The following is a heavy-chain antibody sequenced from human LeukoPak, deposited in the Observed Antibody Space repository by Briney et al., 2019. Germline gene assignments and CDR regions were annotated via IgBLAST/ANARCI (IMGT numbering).Heavy chain of an antibody. V-gene: IGHV4-59*06. CDR2: IYYSGST. CDR3: ARALPYYYDSSGYYYGLVYFDY. Sequence: SETLSLTCTVSGGSISSYYWSWIRQHPGKGLEWIGYIYYSGSTYYNPSLKSRVTISVDTSKNQFSLKLSSVTAADTAVYYCARALPYYYDSSGYYYGLVYFDYWGQGTLVTVSS. CDR1: GGSISSYY. D-gene: IGHD3-22*01. J-gene: IGHJ4*02.